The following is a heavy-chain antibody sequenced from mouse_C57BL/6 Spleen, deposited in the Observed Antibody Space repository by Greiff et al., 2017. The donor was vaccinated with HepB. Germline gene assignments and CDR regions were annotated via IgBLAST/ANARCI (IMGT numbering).Heavy chain of an antibody. D-gene: IGHD2-1*01. CDR2: ISYDGSN. CDR3: ARAEVYYGNFAWFAY. CDR1: GYSITSGYY. J-gene: IGHJ3*01. Sequence: EVQLVESGPGLVKPSQSLSLTCSVTGYSITSGYYWNWIRQFPGNKLEWMGYISYDGSNNYNPSLKNRISITRDTSKNQFFLKLNSVTTEDTATYYCARAEVYYGNFAWFAYWGQGTLVTVSA. V-gene: IGHV3-6*01.